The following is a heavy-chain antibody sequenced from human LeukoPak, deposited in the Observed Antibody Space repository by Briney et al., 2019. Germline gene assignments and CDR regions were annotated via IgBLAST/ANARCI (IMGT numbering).Heavy chain of an antibody. J-gene: IGHJ4*02. V-gene: IGHV1-2*02. CDR2: INPNSGVT. CDR1: GYTFTDYY. Sequence: GASVKVSCKASGYTFTDYYMHWVRQAPGQGLEWMGWINPNSGVTNYAQKFQGRVTMTRDTSISTAYMELSRLRSDDTAVYYCARVPSPTYYYDQYWGQGTLVTVSS. D-gene: IGHD3-22*01. CDR3: ARVPSPTYYYDQY.